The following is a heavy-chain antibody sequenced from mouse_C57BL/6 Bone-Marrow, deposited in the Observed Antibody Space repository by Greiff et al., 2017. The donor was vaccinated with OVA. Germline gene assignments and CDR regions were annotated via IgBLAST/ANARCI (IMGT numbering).Heavy chain of an antibody. J-gene: IGHJ2*01. CDR2: ISNLAYSI. D-gene: IGHD2-4*01. CDR3: ARLDYDGRDY. Sequence: EVKLVESGGGLVQPGGSLKLSCAASGFTFSDYGMAWVRQAPRKGPEWVAFISNLAYSIYYADTVTGRVTISRENAKNTLYLEMSSLRSEDTAMYYCARLDYDGRDYWGQGTTLTVSS. V-gene: IGHV5-15*01. CDR1: GFTFSDYG.